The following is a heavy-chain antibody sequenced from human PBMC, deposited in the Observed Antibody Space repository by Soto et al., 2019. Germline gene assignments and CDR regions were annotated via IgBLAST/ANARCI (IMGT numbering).Heavy chain of an antibody. J-gene: IGHJ6*03. CDR3: ARSAAAGTLSYYYYMDV. Sequence: GASVKVSCKASGYTFTGYYMHWVRQAPGQGLEWMGWMNPNSGNTGYAQKFQGRVTMTRDTSISTAYMELSSLRSEDTAVYYCARSAAAGTLSYYYYMDVSGKGTTVTVPS. CDR1: GYTFTGYY. V-gene: IGHV1-8*02. D-gene: IGHD6-13*01. CDR2: MNPNSGNT.